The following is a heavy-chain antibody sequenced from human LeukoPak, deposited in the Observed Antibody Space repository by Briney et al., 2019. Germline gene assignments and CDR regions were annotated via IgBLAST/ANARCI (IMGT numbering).Heavy chain of an antibody. J-gene: IGHJ4*02. D-gene: IGHD6-13*01. CDR2: IKQDGSET. V-gene: IGHV3-7*02. CDR3: GSGIAAEDSVAIEY. CDR1: GFTFSSYW. Sequence: GGSLRLSCAASGFTFSSYWMNWVRQAPGKGLEWVANIKQDGSETFCVDSVKGRFTISRDNARNTLYLQMNSLRVEDTAVYYCGSGIAAEDSVAIEYWGQGTLVTVSS.